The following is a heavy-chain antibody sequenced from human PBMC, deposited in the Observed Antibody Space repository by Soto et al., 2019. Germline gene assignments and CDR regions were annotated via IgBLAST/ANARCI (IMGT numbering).Heavy chain of an antibody. Sequence: QVQLIQSEAEVKKPGSSVRVSCTASGGIFGSHGFSWVRQAPGQRLEWVGGFIPIFRTLTYTEKFQDRVRTAADEATNTVYLDLSSLTSEDTAVYYCVRDRRIYYSDPHDEFVASDYDVWGQGTMVSVSS. J-gene: IGHJ3*01. CDR2: FIPIFRTL. CDR3: VRDRRIYYSDPHDEFVASDYDV. V-gene: IGHV1-69*01. CDR1: GGIFGSHG. D-gene: IGHD3-22*01.